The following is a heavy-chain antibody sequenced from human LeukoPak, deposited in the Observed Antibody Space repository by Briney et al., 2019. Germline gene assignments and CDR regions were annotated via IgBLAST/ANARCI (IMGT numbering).Heavy chain of an antibody. CDR2: INHSGST. D-gene: IGHD3-10*01. CDR3: ARGYASPPGFDY. CDR1: GGSFSGYY. Sequence: SETLSLTCAVYGGSFSGYYWSWIRQPPGKGLEWVGEINHSGSTNYNPSLRSRVTISVDTSKSQVSLKLSSVTAADTAVYYCARGYASPPGFDYWGQGTPVTVSS. V-gene: IGHV4-34*01. J-gene: IGHJ4*02.